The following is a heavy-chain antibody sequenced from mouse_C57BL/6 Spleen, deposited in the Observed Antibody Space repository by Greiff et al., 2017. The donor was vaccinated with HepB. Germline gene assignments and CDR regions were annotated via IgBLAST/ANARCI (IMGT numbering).Heavy chain of an antibody. CDR3: ARSEGYRYAMDY. D-gene: IGHD2-2*01. Sequence: QVQLQQSGPELVKPGASVKISCKASGYAFSSSWMNWVKQRPGKGLEWIGRIYPGDGDTNSNGKFKGKATLTADKSSSTAYMQLSSLTSGDSAVYFCARSEGYRYAMDYWGQGTSVTVSS. J-gene: IGHJ4*01. CDR2: IYPGDGDT. CDR1: GYAFSSSW. V-gene: IGHV1-82*01.